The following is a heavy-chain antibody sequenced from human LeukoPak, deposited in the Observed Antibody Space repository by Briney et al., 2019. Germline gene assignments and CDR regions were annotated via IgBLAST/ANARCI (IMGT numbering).Heavy chain of an antibody. CDR3: ARDYYDSSGYYLKYFQH. D-gene: IGHD3-22*01. J-gene: IGHJ1*01. CDR1: GFTFSSYR. V-gene: IGHV3-21*01. Sequence: GGSLRLSCVASGFTFSSYRMNWVRQAPGKGLDWVSCIGSSSNYIYYGDSVKGRFTISRDNAKNSLYLQMNSLRAEDTAVYYCARDYYDSSGYYLKYFQHWGQGTLVTVSS. CDR2: IGSSSNYI.